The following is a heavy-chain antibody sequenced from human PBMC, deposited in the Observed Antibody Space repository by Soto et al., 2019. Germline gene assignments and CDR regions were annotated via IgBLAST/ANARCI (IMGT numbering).Heavy chain of an antibody. CDR3: AKLGLMGDYRKSFFDS. J-gene: IGHJ4*02. Sequence: GGSLRLSCAASGFTFTHHGMHWVRQAPGKGLEWVAFISYDGINQYYADSVKGRFTISRDVSKNTLYLQMNNLRPEDTAVYYCAKLGLMGDYRKSFFDSWGQGTLVTVSS. D-gene: IGHD1-26*01. CDR2: ISYDGINQ. CDR1: GFTFTHHG. V-gene: IGHV3-30*18.